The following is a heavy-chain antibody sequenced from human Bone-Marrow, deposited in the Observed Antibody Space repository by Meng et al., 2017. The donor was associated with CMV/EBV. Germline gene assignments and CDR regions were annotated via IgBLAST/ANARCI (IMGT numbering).Heavy chain of an antibody. CDR1: GFTFSSYS. V-gene: IGHV3-21*01. D-gene: IGHD6-13*01. CDR3: ARTGGSAGMSYYYYYGMDV. CDR2: ISSSSSYI. J-gene: IGHJ6*02. Sequence: GGSLRLSCAASGFTFSSYSMNWVRQAPGKGLEWVSSISSSSSYIYYADSVKGRFTISRDNAKNSLYMQMNSLRAEETAVYYCARTGGSAGMSYYYYYGMDVWGQGTTVTVSS.